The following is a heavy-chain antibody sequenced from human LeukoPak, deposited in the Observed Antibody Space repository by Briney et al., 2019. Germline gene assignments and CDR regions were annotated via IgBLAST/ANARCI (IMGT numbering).Heavy chain of an antibody. CDR1: GGSISSGSYY. D-gene: IGHD1-20*01. J-gene: IGHJ4*02. CDR2: TYTSGST. Sequence: SETLSLTCTVSGGSISSGSYYWSWIRQPAGKGLEWIGRTYTSGSTNYNPSLKIPVTISVDTSKNQCSLKLSSVTAADTAVYYSARLYNSLFDYWGQGTLVTVSS. CDR3: ARLYNSLFDY. V-gene: IGHV4-61*02.